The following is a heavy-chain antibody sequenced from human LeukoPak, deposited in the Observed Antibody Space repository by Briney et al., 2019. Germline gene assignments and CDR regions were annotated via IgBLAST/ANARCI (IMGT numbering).Heavy chain of an antibody. Sequence: LSCAASGFTFNSYEMNWIRQPPGKGLEWIGYIYYTGSTNYNPSLKSRVTMSVDTSKNQFSLNLKSVTPEDTAVYYCARNLIPEQLVLNFWGQGTLVTVSS. J-gene: IGHJ4*02. CDR1: GFTFNSYE. D-gene: IGHD6-13*01. CDR3: ARNLIPEQLVLNF. CDR2: IYYTGST. V-gene: IGHV4-59*01.